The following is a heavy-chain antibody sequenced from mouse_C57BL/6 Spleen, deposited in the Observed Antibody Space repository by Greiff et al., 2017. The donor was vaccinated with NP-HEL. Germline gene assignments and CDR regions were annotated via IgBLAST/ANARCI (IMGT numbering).Heavy chain of an antibody. J-gene: IGHJ3*01. V-gene: IGHV1-55*01. Sequence: QVQLQQPGAELVKPGASVKMSCTASGYTFTSYWITWVKQRPGQGLEWIGDIYPGSGSTNYNEKLKSKATLTVDTSSSTAYMQLSSLTSGDSAVYYCARARGGYDPLFAYWGQGTLVTVSA. D-gene: IGHD2-2*01. CDR2: IYPGSGST. CDR3: ARARGGYDPLFAY. CDR1: GYTFTSYW.